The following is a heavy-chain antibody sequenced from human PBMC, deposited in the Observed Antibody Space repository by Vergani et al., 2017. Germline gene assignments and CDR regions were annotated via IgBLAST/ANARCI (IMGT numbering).Heavy chain of an antibody. CDR2: IYYSGST. CDR1: GGSISSYY. J-gene: IGHJ3*02. Sequence: QVQLQESGPGLVKPSETLSLTCTVSGGSISSYYWSWIRQPPGKGLEWIGYIYYSGSTNYNPSLKSRVTISVDTSKNQFSLKLSSVTAADTAVYYCARARYFDWSDAFDIWGQGTMVTVSS. CDR3: ARARYFDWSDAFDI. D-gene: IGHD3-9*01. V-gene: IGHV4-59*01.